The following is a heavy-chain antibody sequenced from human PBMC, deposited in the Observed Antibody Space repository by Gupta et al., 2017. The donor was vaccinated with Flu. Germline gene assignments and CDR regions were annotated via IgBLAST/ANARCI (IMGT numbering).Heavy chain of an antibody. CDR3: ARDAGRNCGADGDISGSYFDY. CDR2: IYYSGST. J-gene: IGHJ4*02. Sequence: QVQLQESGPGLVKPSQTLSLTCTVSGGSISSGGYYWSWIRQHPGKGLEWIGYIYYSGSTRYNPSLRSRVTRAVDTSDSHFYLRLTSVTAADTAVYYCARDAGRNCGADGDISGSYFDYWGQGALVTVSS. D-gene: IGHD3-10*01. CDR1: GGSISSGGYY. V-gene: IGHV4-31*03.